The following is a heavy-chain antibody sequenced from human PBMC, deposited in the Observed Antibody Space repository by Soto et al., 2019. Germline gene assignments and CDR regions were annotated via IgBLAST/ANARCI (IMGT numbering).Heavy chain of an antibody. CDR2: INAGNGNT. Sequence: GAPMKGSCQAFWYTLPSYAMHFVRPAPRQKLEWMGWINAGNGNTKYSQKFQGRVTITRDTSASTAYMELSSLRSEDTAVYYCARDDSSGYYPVYYFDYWGQGTLVTVSS. J-gene: IGHJ4*02. V-gene: IGHV1-3*01. CDR1: WYTLPSYA. CDR3: ARDDSSGYYPVYYFDY. D-gene: IGHD3-22*01.